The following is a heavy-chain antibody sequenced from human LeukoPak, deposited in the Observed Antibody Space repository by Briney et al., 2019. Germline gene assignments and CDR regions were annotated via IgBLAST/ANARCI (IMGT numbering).Heavy chain of an antibody. CDR2: INPNGGST. D-gene: IGHD2-21*02. Sequence: ASVKVSCKASGYTFTSYYMHWVRQAPGQGLEWMGIINPNGGSTSYAQKFQGRVTMTRDTSTSTVYMELSSLRSEDTAVYYCARAYCGGDCYSVYYYYYGMDVWGKGTTVTVSS. V-gene: IGHV1-46*01. J-gene: IGHJ6*04. CDR1: GYTFTSYY. CDR3: ARAYCGGDCYSVYYYYYGMDV.